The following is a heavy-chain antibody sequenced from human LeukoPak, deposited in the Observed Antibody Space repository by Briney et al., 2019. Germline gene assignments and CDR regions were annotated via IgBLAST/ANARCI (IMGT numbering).Heavy chain of an antibody. D-gene: IGHD1-26*01. CDR3: ARDRGLEGATFHY. V-gene: IGHV3-30*02. CDR1: GFTFSNHG. CDR2: IRYDGTDK. Sequence: GGSLRLSCAASGFTFSNHGMHWVRQAPGKGLEWVAFIRYDGTDKYYADSVKGRFTISRDNSENTVSLQLNSLRVEDTAVYYCARDRGLEGATFHYWGQGTLVTVSS. J-gene: IGHJ4*02.